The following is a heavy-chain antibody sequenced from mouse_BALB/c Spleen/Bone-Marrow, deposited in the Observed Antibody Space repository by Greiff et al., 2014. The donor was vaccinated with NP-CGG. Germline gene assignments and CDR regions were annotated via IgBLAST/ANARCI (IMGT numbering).Heavy chain of an antibody. CDR1: GYSFTGYY. J-gene: IGHJ4*01. D-gene: IGHD2-4*01. Sequence: LVKTGASVKISCEASGYSFTGYYMHWVKQSHGKSLEWIGYISCYNGATRYNQKFKGKAAFTVDTSSSTAHMQFNSLTPEDSAVYFCARGGTMISTDAMDYWGQGTSVTVSS. CDR3: ARGGTMISTDAMDY. V-gene: IGHV1S34*01. CDR2: ISCYNGAT.